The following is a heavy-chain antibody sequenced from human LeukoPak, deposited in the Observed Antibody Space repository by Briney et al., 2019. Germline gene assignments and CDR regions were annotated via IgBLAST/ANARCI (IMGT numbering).Heavy chain of an antibody. J-gene: IGHJ4*02. V-gene: IGHV3-9*01. D-gene: IGHD4-17*01. Sequence: SGGSLRLSCAASGFTFDDYAMHWVRQAPGKGLEWVSGISWNSGSIGYADSVKGRFTISRDNAKNSLYLQMNSLRAEDTALYYCAKDRDYGDYGHYFDYWGQGTLVTVSS. CDR3: AKDRDYGDYGHYFDY. CDR1: GFTFDDYA. CDR2: ISWNSGSI.